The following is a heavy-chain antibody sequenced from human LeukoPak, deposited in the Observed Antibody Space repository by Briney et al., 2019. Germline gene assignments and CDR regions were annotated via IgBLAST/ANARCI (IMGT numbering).Heavy chain of an antibody. CDR2: ISGSGGDT. Sequence: GGSLRLSCPASGFTFSTYSMSWVRQAPGKGLEWVSAISGSGGDTHYADFVKGRFTISRDNSKNTLYLQMNSLRGEDTAVYYCAKCRSSCYGNGFDIWGQGTMVTVSS. V-gene: IGHV3-23*01. CDR3: AKCRSSCYGNGFDI. J-gene: IGHJ3*02. D-gene: IGHD2-2*01. CDR1: GFTFSTYS.